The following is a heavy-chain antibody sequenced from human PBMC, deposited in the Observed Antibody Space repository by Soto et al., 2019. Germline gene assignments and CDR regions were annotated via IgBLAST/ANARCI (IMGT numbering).Heavy chain of an antibody. CDR3: ARMGYNWNYGGYYYYYMDV. CDR1: GFTFSSYN. J-gene: IGHJ6*03. CDR2: IGTAGDT. D-gene: IGHD1-7*01. V-gene: IGHV3-13*01. Sequence: GSLRLSCAASGFTFSSYNMHWVRQATGKGLEWVSAIGTAGDTYYPGSVKGRFTISRENAKNSLYLQMNSLRAGDTAVYYCARMGYNWNYGGYYYYYMDVWGKGTTVTVSS.